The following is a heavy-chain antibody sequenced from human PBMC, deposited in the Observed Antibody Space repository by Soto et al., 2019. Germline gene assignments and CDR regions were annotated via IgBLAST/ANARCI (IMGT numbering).Heavy chain of an antibody. V-gene: IGHV3-7*01. Sequence: PGGSLRLSCAASGFTFSSFWMSWVRQAPGKGLEWVASIKQEGREKWYGDSVKGRFTISRDNSKNTLYLQMNSLRPEDTAEFYCAKDWGYCNNGVCYNPYFDCWGQGTLVTVSS. CDR3: AKDWGYCNNGVCYNPYFDC. J-gene: IGHJ4*02. CDR2: IKQEGREK. D-gene: IGHD2-8*01. CDR1: GFTFSSFW.